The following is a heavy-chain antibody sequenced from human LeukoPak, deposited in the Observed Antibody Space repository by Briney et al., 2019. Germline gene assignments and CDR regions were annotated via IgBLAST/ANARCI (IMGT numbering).Heavy chain of an antibody. D-gene: IGHD2-15*01. J-gene: IGHJ4*02. CDR2: IHHSGST. CDR3: ARLIYCSGGNCNLGYFDY. CDR1: GYSISSGYY. V-gene: IGHV4-38-2*02. Sequence: SETLSLACTVSGYSISSGYYWGWIRQPPGKGLEWIGSIHHSGSTYYNPSLKSRVTISVDTSKNLFSLNMSSVTAADTAVYYCARLIYCSGGNCNLGYFDYWGQGTLVTVSS.